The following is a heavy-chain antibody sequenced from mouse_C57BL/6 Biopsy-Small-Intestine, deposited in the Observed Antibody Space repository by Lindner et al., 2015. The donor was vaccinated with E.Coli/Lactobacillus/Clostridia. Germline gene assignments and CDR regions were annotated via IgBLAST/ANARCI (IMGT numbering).Heavy chain of an antibody. CDR1: GYTFTDYY. CDR3: ARHNYFAMDY. J-gene: IGHJ4*01. CDR2: IYPNNGGT. Sequence: VQLQESGPELVKPGDSVKMSCKASGYTFTDYYMDWVKQSHGKSLEWIGYIYPNNGGTRYNQKFKGKATLTVDKSSSTAYMELLSLTSEDSAVYYCARHNYFAMDYWGQGTSVTVSS. V-gene: IGHV1-34*02.